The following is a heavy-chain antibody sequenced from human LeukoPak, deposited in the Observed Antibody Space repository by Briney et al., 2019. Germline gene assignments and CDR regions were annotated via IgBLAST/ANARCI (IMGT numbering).Heavy chain of an antibody. CDR2: VNSDGSST. CDR3: VRDSTRYVPDY. J-gene: IGHJ4*02. Sequence: GGSLRLSCAASGFTFGGYWMYWVRHAPGKGLVWVSRVNSDGSSTAYADSVKGRFIISRDNAKGTLYLQMNSLTVEDTAVYYCVRDSTRYVPDYWGQGTLVTVSS. CDR1: GFTFGGYW. V-gene: IGHV3-74*01. D-gene: IGHD3-9*01.